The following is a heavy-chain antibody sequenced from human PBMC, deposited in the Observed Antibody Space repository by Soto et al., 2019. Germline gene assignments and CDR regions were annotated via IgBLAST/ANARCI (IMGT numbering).Heavy chain of an antibody. Sequence: EVQLLESGGDLIQPGGSLRLSCAASGFTFNIYAMAWVRQAPGKGLEWVSAISRYGDFTYYADSVEGRFTISRDDSKNTLYLQMTSLRAEDTALYYCAKDRYLDHDSRGYLFDNWGQGTLVTVSS. V-gene: IGHV3-23*01. D-gene: IGHD3-22*01. CDR3: AKDRYLDHDSRGYLFDN. J-gene: IGHJ4*02. CDR1: GFTFNIYA. CDR2: ISRYGDFT.